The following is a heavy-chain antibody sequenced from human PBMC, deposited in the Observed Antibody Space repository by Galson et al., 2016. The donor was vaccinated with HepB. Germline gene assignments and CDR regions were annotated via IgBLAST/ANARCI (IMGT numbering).Heavy chain of an antibody. CDR2: VNYVGRA. CDR1: GGSLSGSY. D-gene: IGHD4-11*01. V-gene: IGHV4-34*01. CDR3: ARAVTTVTPHNSNDFDV. J-gene: IGHJ6*02. Sequence: SETLSLTCGVSGGSLSGSYWSWVRQPPGMGLEWIGEVNYVGRANYNPSLMSRATISVDMSKSHFSLNVTSVTAADTAVYYCARAVTTVTPHNSNDFDVWGQGTTVSVSS.